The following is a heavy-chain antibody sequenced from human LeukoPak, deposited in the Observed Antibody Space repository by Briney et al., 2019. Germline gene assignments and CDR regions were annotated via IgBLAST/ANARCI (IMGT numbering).Heavy chain of an antibody. CDR3: ARGGPTGALDY. CDR1: GFTFSNYW. Sequence: GGSLRLSCAASGFTFSNYWMTWVRQAPGTGLEWVANIKEDGSEKYYVDSVKGRFTISRDNAKNSLYLQMNSLRAEDTALYYCARGGPTGALDYWGQGTLVTVSS. V-gene: IGHV3-7*01. CDR2: IKEDGSEK. D-gene: IGHD7-27*01. J-gene: IGHJ4*02.